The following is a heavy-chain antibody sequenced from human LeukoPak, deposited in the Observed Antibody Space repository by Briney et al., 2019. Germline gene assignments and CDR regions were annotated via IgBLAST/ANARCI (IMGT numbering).Heavy chain of an antibody. Sequence: SETLSLTCTVSGGSVSSGSYYWSWIRQPPGKGLEWIGYIYYSGNTNYNPSLKSRVTISVDTSKNQFSLKLSSVTAADTAVYYCARDTHYYGMDVWGKGTTVTVSS. CDR1: GGSVSSGSYY. CDR2: IYYSGNT. J-gene: IGHJ6*04. V-gene: IGHV4-61*01. CDR3: ARDTHYYGMDV.